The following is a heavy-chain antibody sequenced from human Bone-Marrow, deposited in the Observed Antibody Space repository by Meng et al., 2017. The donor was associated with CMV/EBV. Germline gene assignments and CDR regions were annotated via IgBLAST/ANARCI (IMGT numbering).Heavy chain of an antibody. V-gene: IGHV3-33*06. J-gene: IGHJ6*02. D-gene: IGHD3-3*01. CDR2: IWYDGSNK. CDR1: GFTFSSYG. CDR3: AKDLSSYYDFWSGYYRAYYGMDV. Sequence: GGSLRLSCAASGFTFSSYGMRWVRQAPGKGLEWVAVIWYDGSNKYYADSVKGRFTISRDNSKNTLYLQMNSLRAEDTAVYYCAKDLSSYYDFWSGYYRAYYGMDVWGQGTTVTVSS.